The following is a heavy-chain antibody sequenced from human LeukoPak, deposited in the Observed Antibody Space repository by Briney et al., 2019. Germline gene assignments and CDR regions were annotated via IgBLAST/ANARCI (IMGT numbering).Heavy chain of an antibody. J-gene: IGHJ4*02. V-gene: IGHV5-51*01. D-gene: IGHD3-16*01. CDR3: ARAPWITFGTSDYYFDY. CDR2: IYPGDSDT. Sequence: GESLKISCKGSGYSFTSYWIGWVRQMPGKGLGWMGIIYPGDSDTRYSPSFQGQVTISADKSISTAYLQWSSLKASDTAMYYCARAPWITFGTSDYYFDYWGQGTLVTVSS. CDR1: GYSFTSYW.